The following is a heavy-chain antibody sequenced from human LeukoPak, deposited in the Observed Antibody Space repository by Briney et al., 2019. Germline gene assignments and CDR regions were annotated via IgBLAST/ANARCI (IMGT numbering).Heavy chain of an antibody. J-gene: IGHJ4*02. V-gene: IGHV1-2*02. CDR3: ARVPYDFWSGYYDY. D-gene: IGHD3-3*01. CDR1: GYTFTGYY. CDR2: INPNSGGT. Sequence: ASVKVSCKASGYTFTGYYMHWVRQAPGQGLEWMGWINPNSGGTNYAQKFQGRVTMTRDTSISTAYMELSRLRSDDTAVYYCARVPYDFWSGYYDYWGQGTLVTVSS.